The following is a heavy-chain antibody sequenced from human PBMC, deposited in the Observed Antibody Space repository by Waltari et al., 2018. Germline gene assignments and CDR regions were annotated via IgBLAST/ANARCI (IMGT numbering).Heavy chain of an antibody. CDR2: IYHSGDT. V-gene: IGHV4-4*02. D-gene: IGHD2-2*01. CDR1: GVSIRTNNW. J-gene: IGHJ5*02. CDR3: ARVAVPAVETNWFDP. Sequence: QVQLQESGPGLVKPSGTLSLTCAVSGVSIRTNNWWSWVRQPPGKGLEWIGEIYHSGDTNYNPYLGSRVTILVDKSKNQFSLRLRSVTAADTAIYFCARVAVPAVETNWFDPWGQGILVTVSS.